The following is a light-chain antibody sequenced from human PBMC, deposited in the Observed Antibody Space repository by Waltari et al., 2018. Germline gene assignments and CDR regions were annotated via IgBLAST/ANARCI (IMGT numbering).Light chain of an antibody. CDR3: QQYYSTPLT. CDR1: QSVLYSSHNKHY. Sequence: IVMTQSPDSLAVSLGERATINTKSIQSVLYSSHNKHYLAWYQHKPGQRPKLLIYWASTRESGVPDRFSGSGSGTDFTLTISSLQAEDVAVYYCQQYYSTPLTFGGGTKVEIK. CDR2: WAS. V-gene: IGKV4-1*01. J-gene: IGKJ4*01.